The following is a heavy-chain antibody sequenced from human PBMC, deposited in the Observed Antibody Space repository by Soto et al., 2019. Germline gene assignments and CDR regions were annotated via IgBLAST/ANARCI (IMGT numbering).Heavy chain of an antibody. V-gene: IGHV4-30-2*01. Sequence: SETLSLTCAVSGGSISSGGYFWSWIRQPPGKGLEWIGYIYHSGSTYYNPSLKSRVTISVDRSKNQFSLKLSSVTAADTAVYYCARCLGSGSYSYYYYYGMDVWGQGTTVTVSS. CDR1: GGSISSGGYF. CDR3: ARCLGSGSYSYYYYYGMDV. CDR2: IYHSGST. D-gene: IGHD3-10*01. J-gene: IGHJ6*02.